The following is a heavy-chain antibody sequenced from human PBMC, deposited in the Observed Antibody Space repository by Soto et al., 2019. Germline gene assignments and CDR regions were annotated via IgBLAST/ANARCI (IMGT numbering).Heavy chain of an antibody. Sequence: SVKVSYKASGFTFTSSAMQWVRQARGQRLEWIGWIVVGRGNTNYAQKFQERVTITRDMSTSTAYMELSSLRSEDTAVYYCAADCGYCSSTSCCADAFDIWGQGTMVTVSS. D-gene: IGHD2-2*01. CDR2: IVVGRGNT. J-gene: IGHJ3*02. V-gene: IGHV1-58*02. CDR1: GFTFTSSA. CDR3: AADCGYCSSTSCCADAFDI.